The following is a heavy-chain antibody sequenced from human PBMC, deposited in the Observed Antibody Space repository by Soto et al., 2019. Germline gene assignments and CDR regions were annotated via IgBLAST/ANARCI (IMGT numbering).Heavy chain of an antibody. CDR3: ARDGRGRYYGSGSYYFYYYYTDV. V-gene: IGHV1-46*03. CDR2: INPSGGST. J-gene: IGHJ6*03. CDR1: GYTFTSYY. Sequence: ASVKVSCKASGYTFTSYYMHWVRQAPGQGLEWMGIINPSGGSTSYAQKFQGRVTMTRDTSTSTVYMELSSLRSEDTAVYYCARDGRGRYYGSGSYYFYYYYTDVWGKGTTVTVSS. D-gene: IGHD3-10*01.